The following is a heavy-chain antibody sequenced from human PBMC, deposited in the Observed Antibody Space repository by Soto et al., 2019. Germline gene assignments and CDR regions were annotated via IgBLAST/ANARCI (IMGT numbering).Heavy chain of an antibody. D-gene: IGHD1-26*01. CDR1: GFSLSTSGMC. J-gene: IGHJ6*02. Sequence: SGPTLVNPTQTLTLTCTFSGFSLSTSGMCVSWIRQPPGKALEWLALIDWDDDKYYSTSLKTRLTISKDTSKNQVVLTMTNMDPVDTATYYCARSSGSYYYYYYYGMDVWGQGTTVTVSS. CDR2: IDWDDDK. V-gene: IGHV2-70*01. CDR3: ARSSGSYYYYYYYGMDV.